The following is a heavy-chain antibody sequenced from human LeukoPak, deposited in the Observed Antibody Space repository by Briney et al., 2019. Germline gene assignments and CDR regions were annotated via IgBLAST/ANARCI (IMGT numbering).Heavy chain of an antibody. D-gene: IGHD2-15*01. CDR2: INPNSGGT. CDR3: ARARVVGYCSGGSCYLGY. V-gene: IGHV1-2*02. CDR1: GYTFTGYY. Sequence: ASVKVSCKASGYTFTGYYMHWVRQAPGQGLEWMGWINPNSGGTNYAQKFQGRVTMTRDTSISTAYMELSRLRSDEKAVYYCARARVVGYCSGGSCYLGYWGQGTLVTVSS. J-gene: IGHJ4*02.